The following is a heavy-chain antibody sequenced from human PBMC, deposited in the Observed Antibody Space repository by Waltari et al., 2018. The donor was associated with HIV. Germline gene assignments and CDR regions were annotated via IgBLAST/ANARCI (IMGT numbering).Heavy chain of an antibody. CDR2: RKQDGSEK. CDR3: ATSRTFDY. J-gene: IGHJ4*02. Sequence: EVQLVESGGGLVQPGGSLRLSCAASGCTFSSYWLGWGRQAPGKGLEWVANRKQDGSEKYYVDSVKGRFTISRDNAKNSLYLQMNSLRAEDTAVYYCATSRTFDYWGQGTLVTVSS. CDR1: GCTFSSYW. V-gene: IGHV3-7*01.